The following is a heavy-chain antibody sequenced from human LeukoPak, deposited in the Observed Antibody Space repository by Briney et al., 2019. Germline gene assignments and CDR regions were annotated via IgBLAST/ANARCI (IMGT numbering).Heavy chain of an antibody. V-gene: IGHV3-66*01. CDR2: IYSGGST. CDR1: GFSFGGFD. D-gene: IGHD5-18*01. J-gene: IGHJ4*02. CDR3: ARDRWGYSYGGY. Sequence: GGSLRLSCAASGFSFGGFDMTWVRQAPGKGLEWVSLIYSGGSTYYADSVKGRFTISRDNSKNTLYLQMNSLRAEDTAVYYCARDRWGYSYGGYWGQGTLVTVSS.